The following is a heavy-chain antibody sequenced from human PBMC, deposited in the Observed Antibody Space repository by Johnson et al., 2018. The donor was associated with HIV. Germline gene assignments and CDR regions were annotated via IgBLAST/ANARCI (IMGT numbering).Heavy chain of an antibody. CDR1: GFTFSSYA. V-gene: IGHV3-30*02. D-gene: IGHD3-22*01. CDR3: ARERPIAPFDI. CDR2: IRYDGNNK. Sequence: QMLLVESGGGVVQPGGSLRLSCVASGFTFSSYAMHWVRQAPGKGLEWVTFIRYDGNNKYYVDSVKGRFTVSRDNSKNTLYLQMNSLRAEDTAVYYCARERPIAPFDIWGQGTMVTVSS. J-gene: IGHJ3*02.